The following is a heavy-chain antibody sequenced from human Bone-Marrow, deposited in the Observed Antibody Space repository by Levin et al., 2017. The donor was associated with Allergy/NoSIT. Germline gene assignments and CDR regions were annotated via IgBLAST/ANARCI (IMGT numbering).Heavy chain of an antibody. Sequence: GGSLRLSCAASGFTFSSYWMSWVRQAPGKGLEWVANIKQDGSEKYYVDSVKGRFTISRDNAKNSLYLQMNSLRAEDTAVYYCARGHCSGGSCYSRGGYYGMDVWGQGTTVTVSS. CDR3: ARGHCSGGSCYSRGGYYGMDV. V-gene: IGHV3-7*01. CDR2: IKQDGSEK. J-gene: IGHJ6*02. D-gene: IGHD2-15*01. CDR1: GFTFSSYW.